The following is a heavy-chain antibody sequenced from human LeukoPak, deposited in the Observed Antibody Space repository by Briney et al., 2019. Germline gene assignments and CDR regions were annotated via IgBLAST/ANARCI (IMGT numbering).Heavy chain of an antibody. Sequence: PSETLSLTCAVYGGSFSGYYWSWIRQPPGKGLEWIGEINHSGSTNYNPSLKSRVTISVDTSKNQFSLKLSSVTAADTAVYYCARGWGVLGYCSSTSCAQDDYWGQGTLVIVSS. D-gene: IGHD2-2*01. CDR3: ARGWGVLGYCSSTSCAQDDY. J-gene: IGHJ4*02. CDR1: GGSFSGYY. V-gene: IGHV4-34*01. CDR2: INHSGST.